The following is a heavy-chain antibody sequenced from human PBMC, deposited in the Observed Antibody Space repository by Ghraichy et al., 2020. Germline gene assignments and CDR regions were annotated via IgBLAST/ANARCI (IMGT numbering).Heavy chain of an antibody. CDR1: GFTISNYA. Sequence: GGSLRLSCAASGFTISNYAMTWVRQAPGKGLEGVSDLADGSATRAYADSVKGRFTISSDKSKNTLYLQMNSLRVEDTALYYCAKRSRDGYNSPIDFWGQGTLVIVSS. J-gene: IGHJ4*02. CDR2: LADGSATR. D-gene: IGHD5-24*01. V-gene: IGHV3-23*01. CDR3: AKRSRDGYNSPIDF.